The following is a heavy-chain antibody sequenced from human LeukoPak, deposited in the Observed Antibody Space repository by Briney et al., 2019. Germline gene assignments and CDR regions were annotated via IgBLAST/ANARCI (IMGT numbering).Heavy chain of an antibody. CDR2: INPSGGST. V-gene: IGHV1-46*01. D-gene: IGHD2-2*01. Sequence: ASVKVSCKASGYTFTSYYMHWVRQAPGQGLEWMGIINPSGGSTSYAQKFQGRVTMTTDTSTSTAYMELRSLRSDDTAVYYCARVVVPAAMRLEYYMDVWGKGTTVTVSS. J-gene: IGHJ6*03. CDR3: ARVVVPAAMRLEYYMDV. CDR1: GYTFTSYY.